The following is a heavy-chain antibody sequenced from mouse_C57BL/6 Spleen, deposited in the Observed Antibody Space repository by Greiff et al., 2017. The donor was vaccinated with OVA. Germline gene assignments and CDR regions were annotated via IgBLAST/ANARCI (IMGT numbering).Heavy chain of an antibody. D-gene: IGHD1-1*01. V-gene: IGHV1-62-2*01. CDR1: GYTFTEYS. Sequence: VQLQQSGAELVKPGASVKLSCKASGYTFTEYSMHWVKQRPGQGLEWIGWFYPGSGSTTYNEKFKVKATLTADKSSSTVYMELSSLTSEDSAVYSCERHDYGSSDRGYFDVWGTGTTVTVSS. CDR3: ERHDYGSSDRGYFDV. J-gene: IGHJ1*03. CDR2: FYPGSGST.